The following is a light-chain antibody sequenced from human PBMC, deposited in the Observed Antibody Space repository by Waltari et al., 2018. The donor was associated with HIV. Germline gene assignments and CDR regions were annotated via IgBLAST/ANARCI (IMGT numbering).Light chain of an antibody. CDR1: HSLPNNF. CDR2: GAS. Sequence: EIVLTQTPDTLFLSPGERATMQCRASHSLPNNFLAWYRHRRGQAPQFLMYGASRRAADIPDRFSGSGSGTEFTLVISRVEPEDFAVYFCQDYSRSPFTFGGGTTV. J-gene: IGKJ4*01. V-gene: IGKV3-20*01. CDR3: QDYSRSPFT.